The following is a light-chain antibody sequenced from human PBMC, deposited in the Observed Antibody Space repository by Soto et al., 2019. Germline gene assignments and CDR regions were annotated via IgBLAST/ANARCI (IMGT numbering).Light chain of an antibody. Sequence: QSALTQPPSASGSPGQSVTISCIGTSSDVGRYNYVSWYQHHPGKAPKLIIYEVTKRPSGVPDRFSGSKSGNTASLTVSGLRADDEADYYCNSYVGSNNYVFETGTKVTVL. CDR3: NSYVGSNNYV. J-gene: IGLJ1*01. CDR2: EVT. V-gene: IGLV2-8*01. CDR1: SSDVGRYNY.